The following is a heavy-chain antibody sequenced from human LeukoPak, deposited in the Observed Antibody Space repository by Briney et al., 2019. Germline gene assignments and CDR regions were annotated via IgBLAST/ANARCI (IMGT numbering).Heavy chain of an antibody. J-gene: IGHJ3*02. CDR2: INHSGGT. V-gene: IGHV4-34*01. D-gene: IGHD6-19*01. Sequence: SETLSLTCSFYGGSFSGYYWSWIRQPPGKGLEWIGEINHSGGTNYNPSLKSRVTISVDTSKNQFSLKLSSVTAADTAVYYCARVGRWLGAFDIWGQGTMVTVSS. CDR3: ARVGRWLGAFDI. CDR1: GGSFSGYY.